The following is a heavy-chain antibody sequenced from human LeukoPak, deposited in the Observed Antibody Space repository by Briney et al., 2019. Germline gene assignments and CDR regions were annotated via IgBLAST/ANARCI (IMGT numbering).Heavy chain of an antibody. D-gene: IGHD3-10*01. CDR2: IRSDGSNT. CDR3: AIIPLGGRFDY. CDR1: GFSFSDFD. J-gene: IGHJ4*02. V-gene: IGHV3-30*02. Sequence: GGFLRLSCATSGFSFSDFDMQWVRQAPGQGLEWVAFIRSDGSNTYYGDSVKGRFTISRDNSKKILHLQMNSLRPGDTALYYCAIIPLGGRFDYWGQGTLVIVSS.